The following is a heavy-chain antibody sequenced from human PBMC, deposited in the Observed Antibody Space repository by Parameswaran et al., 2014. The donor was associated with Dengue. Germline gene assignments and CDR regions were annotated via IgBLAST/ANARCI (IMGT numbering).Heavy chain of an antibody. J-gene: IGHJ3*02. V-gene: IGHV3-21*01. Sequence: VRQAPGKGLEWVSSISSSSSYIYYADSVKGRFTISRDNAKNSLYLQMNSLRAEDTAVYYCARDVLDIVATISKSGQNAFDIWGQGTMVTVSS. CDR3: ARDVLDIVATISKSGQNAFDI. D-gene: IGHD5-12*01. CDR2: ISSSSSYI.